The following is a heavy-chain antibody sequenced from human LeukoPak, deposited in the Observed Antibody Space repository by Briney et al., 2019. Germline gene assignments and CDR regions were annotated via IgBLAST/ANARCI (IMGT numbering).Heavy chain of an antibody. Sequence: GGSLRLSCAASGFTFSVYAMNRVRQAPGKGLEWVSGITSSGDNTYYADSVKARFTISRDNSKNTLFLQMNSLRAEDTAVYYCAKTARDSSGAINYWGQGTLVTVSS. D-gene: IGHD3-22*01. V-gene: IGHV3-23*01. CDR1: GFTFSVYA. J-gene: IGHJ4*02. CDR2: ITSSGDNT. CDR3: AKTARDSSGAINY.